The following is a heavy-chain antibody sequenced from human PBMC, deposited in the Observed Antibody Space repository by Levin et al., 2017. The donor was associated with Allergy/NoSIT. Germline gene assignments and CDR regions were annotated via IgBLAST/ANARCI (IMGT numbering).Heavy chain of an antibody. J-gene: IGHJ6*02. Sequence: GGSLRLSCAASGFTFSSYGMHWVRQAPGKGLEWVAVIWYDGSNKYYADSVKGRFTISRDNSKNTLYLQMNSLRAEDTAVYYCAREGVGRYFEYYYGMDVWGQGTTVTVSS. CDR3: AREGVGRYFEYYYGMDV. CDR1: GFTFSSYG. CDR2: IWYDGSNK. D-gene: IGHD3-9*01. V-gene: IGHV3-33*01.